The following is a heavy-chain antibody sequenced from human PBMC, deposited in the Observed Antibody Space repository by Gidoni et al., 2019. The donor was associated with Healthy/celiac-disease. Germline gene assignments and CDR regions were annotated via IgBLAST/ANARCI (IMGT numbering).Heavy chain of an antibody. CDR3: ARVDYDRQSGPLGDAFDI. V-gene: IGHV1-69*01. J-gene: IGHJ3*02. Sequence: QVQLVQSGAEVKKPGSSVKVSCKASGGTFSSYAIRWVRQAPGQGLEWMGGIIPIFGTANYAQKFQGRVTITADESTSTAYMELSSLRSEDTAVYYCARVDYDRQSGPLGDAFDIWGQGTMVTVSS. CDR2: IIPIFGTA. CDR1: GGTFSSYA. D-gene: IGHD3-22*01.